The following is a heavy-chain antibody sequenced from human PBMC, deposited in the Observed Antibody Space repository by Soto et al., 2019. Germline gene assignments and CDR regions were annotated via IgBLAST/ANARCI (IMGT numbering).Heavy chain of an antibody. CDR2: IWYDGSYK. CDR3: VRDWGQTFSLDY. V-gene: IGHV3-33*01. CDR1: GLTFSSFG. J-gene: IGHJ4*02. Sequence: PGGSLRLSCEVSGLTFSSFGMHWVRQAPGKGLEWVAVIWYDGSYKYYADSVQGRFTISRDNSKNTLNLQMDSLRAEDTAVYYCVRDWGQTFSLDYWGQGTPVTVSS. D-gene: IGHD3-16*01.